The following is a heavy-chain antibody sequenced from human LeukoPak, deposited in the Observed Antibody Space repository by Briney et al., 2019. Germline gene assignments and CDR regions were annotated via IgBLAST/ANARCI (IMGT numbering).Heavy chain of an antibody. V-gene: IGHV3-74*01. CDR3: ARGGFCSGADCRGSFDY. D-gene: IGHD2-15*01. CDR1: GFTFINYW. J-gene: IGHJ4*02. CDR2: INNDGSTT. Sequence: GGSLRLSCAASGFTFINYWMHWVRQAPGEGLVWVSHINNDGSTTTYADSVKGRFTISRDNAKNTLYLHVDSLRAEDTAVYYCARGGFCSGADCRGSFDYWGQGSLVTVSS.